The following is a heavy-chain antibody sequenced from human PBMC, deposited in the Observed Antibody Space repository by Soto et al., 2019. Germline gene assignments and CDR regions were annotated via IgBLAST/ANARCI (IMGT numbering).Heavy chain of an antibody. CDR3: VRSGDNYNLLDY. Sequence: GGSMRLSCAASGFTFSDHYMSWIRQAPGKGLEWIGYGSNSGSFTRYADSVKGRFSISRDNAKNSLYLQINSLRGDDTAIYYCVRSGDNYNLLDYWGQGT. CDR2: GSNSGSFT. CDR1: GFTFSDHY. J-gene: IGHJ4*02. D-gene: IGHD1-1*01. V-gene: IGHV3-11*06.